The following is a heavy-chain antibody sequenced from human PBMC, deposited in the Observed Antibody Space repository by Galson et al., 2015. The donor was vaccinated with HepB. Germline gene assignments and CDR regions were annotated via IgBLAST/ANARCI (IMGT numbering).Heavy chain of an antibody. Sequence: SLRLSCAASGFTFSSYWMSWVRQAPGKGLEWVANIKHDGSEKYYVDSVKGRFTISRGNAKNSLYLQMNSLRAEDTAVYYCARTVSDYYDSSGYYYPAVWYFDLWGRGTLVTVSS. CDR3: ARTVSDYYDSSGYYYPAVWYFDL. CDR2: IKHDGSEK. V-gene: IGHV3-7*03. J-gene: IGHJ2*01. D-gene: IGHD3-22*01. CDR1: GFTFSSYW.